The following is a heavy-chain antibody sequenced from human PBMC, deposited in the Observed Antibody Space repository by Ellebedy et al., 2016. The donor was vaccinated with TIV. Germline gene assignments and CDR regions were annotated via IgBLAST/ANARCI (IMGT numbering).Heavy chain of an antibody. J-gene: IGHJ3*02. CDR1: GGSFSGYY. Sequence: SETLSLXXAVYGGSFSGYYWSWIRQPPGKGLEWIGEINHSGSTNYNPSLKSRVTISVDTSKNQFSLKLSSVIAADTAVYYCARGHEWELFPLDFDIWGQGTMVTVSS. CDR3: ARGHEWELFPLDFDI. D-gene: IGHD1-26*01. V-gene: IGHV4-34*01. CDR2: INHSGST.